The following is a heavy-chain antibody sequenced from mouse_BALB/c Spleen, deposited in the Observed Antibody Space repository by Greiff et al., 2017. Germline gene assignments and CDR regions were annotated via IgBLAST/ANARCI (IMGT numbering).Heavy chain of an antibody. V-gene: IGHV1-7*01. J-gene: IGHJ4*01. D-gene: IGHD2-10*02. CDR3: ATKYGNYDYYAMDY. Sequence: VKLQESGAELAKPGASVKMSCKASGYTFTSYWMHWVKQRPGQGLEWIGYINPSTGYTEYNQKFKDKATLTADKSSSTAYMQLSSLTSEDSAVYYCATKYGNYDYYAMDYWGQGTSVTVSS. CDR1: GYTFTSYW. CDR2: INPSTGYT.